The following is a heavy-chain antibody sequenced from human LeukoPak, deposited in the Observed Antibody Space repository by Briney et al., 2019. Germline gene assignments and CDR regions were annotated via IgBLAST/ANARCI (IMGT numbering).Heavy chain of an antibody. D-gene: IGHD2-2*02. CDR3: ARVSVVVPAAIRGWSDP. Sequence: EASVKVSCKASGYTFTSYGISWVRQAPGQGLEWMGWISAYNGNTNYAQKLQGRVTMTTDTSTSTAYMELRSLRSDDTAVYYCARVSVVVPAAIRGWSDPWGQGTLVTVSS. CDR1: GYTFTSYG. J-gene: IGHJ5*02. V-gene: IGHV1-18*01. CDR2: ISAYNGNT.